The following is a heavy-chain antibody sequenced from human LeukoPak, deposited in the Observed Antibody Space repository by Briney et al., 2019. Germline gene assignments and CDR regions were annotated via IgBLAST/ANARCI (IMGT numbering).Heavy chain of an antibody. CDR3: AKSTPARYCSGGSCYIVY. V-gene: IGHV3-23*01. CDR1: GFTFSSYA. D-gene: IGHD2-15*01. Sequence: GGSLRLSCAASGFTFSSYAMSWVRQAPGKGLEWVSAISGSGGSTYYADSVKGRFTISRDNSKNTLYLQMNSQRAEDTAVYYCAKSTPARYCSGGSCYIVYWGQGTLVTVSS. J-gene: IGHJ4*02. CDR2: ISGSGGST.